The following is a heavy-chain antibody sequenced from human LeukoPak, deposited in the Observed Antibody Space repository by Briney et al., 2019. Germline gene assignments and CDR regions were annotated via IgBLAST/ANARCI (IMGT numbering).Heavy chain of an antibody. Sequence: GGSLRLSCAASGFTFDDYGMSWVRQAPGKGLEWVSGINWNGGSTGYADSVKGRFTISRDNAKNSLYLQMNSLRAEDTALYYCASDFWSGSVEEMDVWGKGTTVTVSS. CDR3: ASDFWSGSVEEMDV. CDR2: INWNGGST. V-gene: IGHV3-20*04. D-gene: IGHD3-3*01. J-gene: IGHJ6*04. CDR1: GFTFDDYG.